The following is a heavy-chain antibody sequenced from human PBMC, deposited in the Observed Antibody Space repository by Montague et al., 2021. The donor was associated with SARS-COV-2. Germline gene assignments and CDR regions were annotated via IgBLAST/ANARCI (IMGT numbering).Heavy chain of an antibody. V-gene: IGHV4-34*01. CDR3: ARGGRQWLVIDPRYYFDY. CDR1: GGSFSGYH. CDR2: INHSGST. D-gene: IGHD6-19*01. J-gene: IGHJ4*01. Sequence: SETLSLTCAVYGGSFSGYHWSWIRQPPGKGLEWIGEINHSGSTNYNPSLKSRVTISVDTSKNQFYLKLSSVTAADTAVYYGARGGRQWLVIDPRYYFDYWGQGTLVTAPS.